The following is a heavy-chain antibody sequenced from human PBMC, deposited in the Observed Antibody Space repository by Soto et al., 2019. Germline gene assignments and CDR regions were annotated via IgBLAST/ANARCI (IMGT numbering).Heavy chain of an antibody. V-gene: IGHV3-30-3*01. D-gene: IGHD2-2*01. CDR3: ATPTSSPYLAY. Sequence: PGGSLRLSCAASGFSFSRFALHWVRQAPGKGLEWVARVSNDGNNKFYADSVKGRFTISRDNSRRTLHLQMDGLRPEDTAVYYCATPTSSPYLAYWGRGTVVTVSS. CDR2: VSNDGNNK. J-gene: IGHJ4*02. CDR1: GFSFSRFA.